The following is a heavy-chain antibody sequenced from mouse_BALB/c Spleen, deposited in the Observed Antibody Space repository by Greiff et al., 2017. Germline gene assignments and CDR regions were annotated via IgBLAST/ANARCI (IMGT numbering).Heavy chain of an antibody. Sequence: QVQLQQSGAELAKPGASVKMSCKASGYTFTSYWMHWVKQRPGQGLEWIGYINPSTGYTEYNQKFKDKATLTADKSSSTAYMQLSSLTSEDSAVYYCARKVHYYGYGGLFDYWGQGTTLTVSS. J-gene: IGHJ2*01. CDR3: ARKVHYYGYGGLFDY. CDR2: INPSTGYT. CDR1: GYTFTSYW. D-gene: IGHD1-2*01. V-gene: IGHV1-7*01.